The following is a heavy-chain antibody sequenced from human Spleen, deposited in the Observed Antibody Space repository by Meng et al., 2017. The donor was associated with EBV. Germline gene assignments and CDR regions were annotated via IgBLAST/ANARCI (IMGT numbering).Heavy chain of an antibody. Sequence: QVRLGEAGAGVKKTGASVKVSCKASGYAFTKNDINWVRQAPGQGFEWVGRINPDSGRTDVSVKLQGRVILTRNISINTAYMELNSLTSDDTAVYYCTREAHCTGGRCYSGWFDPWGQGALVTVSS. J-gene: IGHJ5*02. CDR2: INPDSGRT. V-gene: IGHV1-8*01. D-gene: IGHD2-15*01. CDR3: TREAHCTGGRCYSGWFDP. CDR1: GYAFTKND.